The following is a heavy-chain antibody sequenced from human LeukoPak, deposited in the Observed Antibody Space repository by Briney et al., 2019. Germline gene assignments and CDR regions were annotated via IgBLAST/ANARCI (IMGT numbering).Heavy chain of an antibody. Sequence: SETLSLTCTVSGGSISSYYWNWIRQPAGEGLEWIGRLHTSGSTHYNPSLKSRVTMPVDTSKNQFSLNLNSVTAADTAVYYCAIRTPNPSEYWGQGTLVTVSS. CDR2: LHTSGST. CDR3: AIRTPNPSEY. V-gene: IGHV4-4*07. D-gene: IGHD1-14*01. CDR1: GGSISSYY. J-gene: IGHJ4*02.